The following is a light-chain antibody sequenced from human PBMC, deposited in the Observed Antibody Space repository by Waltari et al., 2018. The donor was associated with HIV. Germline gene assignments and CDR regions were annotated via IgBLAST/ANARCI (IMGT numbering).Light chain of an antibody. CDR1: TLRSYY. CDR3: NSRDSSDTSYV. J-gene: IGLJ1*01. V-gene: IGLV3-19*01. Sequence: SSDLTQDPAVSVALGETVRITCRGDTLRSYYAAWYQQKPGQAPILVIYDSTNRPSGIPDRFSGSTSGGTASLTITRAQAEDEADYYCNSRDSSDTSYVFGPGTYVTVL. CDR2: DST.